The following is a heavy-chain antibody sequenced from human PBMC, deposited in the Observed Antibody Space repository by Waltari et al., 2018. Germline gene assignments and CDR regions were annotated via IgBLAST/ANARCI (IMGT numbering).Heavy chain of an antibody. D-gene: IGHD3-16*02. CDR2: INHSGST. Sequence: QVQLQQWGAGLLKPSETLSLTCAVYGGSFSGYYCSWIRQPPGKGLEWIGEINHSGSTNYNPSLKSRVTVSVDTSKNQFSLKLSSVTAADTAVYYCARGDYDYVWGSYRLYYFDYWGQGTLVTVSS. CDR3: ARGDYDYVWGSYRLYYFDY. CDR1: GGSFSGYY. J-gene: IGHJ4*02. V-gene: IGHV4-34*01.